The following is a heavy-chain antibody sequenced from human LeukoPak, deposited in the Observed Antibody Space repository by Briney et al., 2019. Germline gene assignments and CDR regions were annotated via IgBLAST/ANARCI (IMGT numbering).Heavy chain of an antibody. CDR3: AREGRYSYGYNYYYYGMDV. D-gene: IGHD5-18*01. CDR2: ISAYNGNT. J-gene: IGHJ6*02. Sequence: ASVKVSCKASGGTFSSYAISWVRQAPGQGLEWMGWISAYNGNTNYAQKLQGRVTMTTDTSTSTAYMELRSLRSDDTAVYYCAREGRYSYGYNYYYYGMDVWGQGTTVTVSS. V-gene: IGHV1-18*01. CDR1: GGTFSSYA.